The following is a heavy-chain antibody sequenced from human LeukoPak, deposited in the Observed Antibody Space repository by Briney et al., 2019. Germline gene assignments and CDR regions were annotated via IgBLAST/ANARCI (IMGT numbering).Heavy chain of an antibody. Sequence: SETLSLTCAVYGGSFSSYYWSWIRQPPGKGLEWIGEINHSGSTNYNPSLKSRVTISVDTSKNQFSLKLTSVTAADTAVYYCARDGSSWSFSFDYWGQGTLVTVSS. D-gene: IGHD6-13*01. J-gene: IGHJ4*02. CDR1: GGSFSSYY. CDR3: ARDGSSWSFSFDY. CDR2: INHSGST. V-gene: IGHV4-34*01.